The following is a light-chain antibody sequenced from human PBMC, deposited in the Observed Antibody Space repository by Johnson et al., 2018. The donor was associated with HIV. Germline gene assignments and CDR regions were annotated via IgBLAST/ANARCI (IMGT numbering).Light chain of an antibody. CDR1: SSNIGSNT. V-gene: IGLV1-44*01. Sequence: QSVLTQPPSASGTPGQRVTISCSGSSSNIGSNTVNWYQHLPGTAPNLLIYRDIQRPSGFPDRFSASKSGTSASLGITGLQTGDQADYYCGTWDSSLSGGAMFGPATKVTVL. CDR3: GTWDSSLSGGAM. J-gene: IGLJ1*01. CDR2: RDI.